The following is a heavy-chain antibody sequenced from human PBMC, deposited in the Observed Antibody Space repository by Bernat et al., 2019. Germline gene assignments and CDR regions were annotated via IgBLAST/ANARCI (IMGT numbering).Heavy chain of an antibody. V-gene: IGHV4-39*01. CDR1: GCSISSSSYY. Sequence: QLQLQESGPGLVKPSETLSLTCTVSGCSISSSSYYWGWIRQPPGKGLEWIGSIYYSGSTYYNPSLKSRVTISVDTSKNQFSLKLSSVTAADTAVYYCARLTGALTGVDYWGQGTLVTVSS. CDR2: IYYSGST. J-gene: IGHJ4*02. D-gene: IGHD3-9*01. CDR3: ARLTGALTGVDY.